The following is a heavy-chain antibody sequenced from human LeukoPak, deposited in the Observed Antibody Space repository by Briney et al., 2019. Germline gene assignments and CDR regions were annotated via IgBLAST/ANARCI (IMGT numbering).Heavy chain of an antibody. CDR1: GFTFSSYA. CDR2: ISGSGGST. Sequence: GGSLRLSCAASGFTFSSYAMSWVRQAPGKGLEWVSAISGSGGSTYYADSVKGRFTISRDNSKTTLYLQMNSLRAEDTAVYYCAKDPPHSWAAAYYFDYWGQGTLVTVSS. V-gene: IGHV3-23*01. CDR3: AKDPPHSWAAAYYFDY. J-gene: IGHJ4*02. D-gene: IGHD2-15*01.